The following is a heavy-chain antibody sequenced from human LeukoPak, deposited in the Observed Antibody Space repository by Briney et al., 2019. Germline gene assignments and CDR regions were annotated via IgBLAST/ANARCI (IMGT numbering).Heavy chain of an antibody. J-gene: IGHJ4*02. CDR2: IYYSGST. Sequence: SETLSLTCTVSGGSISSYYWSWIRQPPGKGLEWIGYIYYSGSTNYNPSLRSRVTISVDTSKNQFSLKLSSVTAADTAVYYCARVYSSGWPDYFDYWGQGTLVTVSS. CDR1: GGSISSYY. CDR3: ARVYSSGWPDYFDY. D-gene: IGHD6-19*01. V-gene: IGHV4-59*01.